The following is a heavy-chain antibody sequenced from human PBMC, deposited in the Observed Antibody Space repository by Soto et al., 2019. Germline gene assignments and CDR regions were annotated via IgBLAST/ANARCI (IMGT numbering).Heavy chain of an antibody. D-gene: IGHD5-18*01. J-gene: IGHJ4*02. CDR3: ARVSESGYSYDHFDY. Sequence: QVQLVQSGAEVKKPGASVKVSCKASGYTFTSYGISWVRQAPGQGLEWMGWISAYNGNTNYAQKLQGRVTMTTDTSTSTAYMELRSLRADDTAVYYCARVSESGYSYDHFDYWGQGTLVTVSS. CDR2: ISAYNGNT. CDR1: GYTFTSYG. V-gene: IGHV1-18*01.